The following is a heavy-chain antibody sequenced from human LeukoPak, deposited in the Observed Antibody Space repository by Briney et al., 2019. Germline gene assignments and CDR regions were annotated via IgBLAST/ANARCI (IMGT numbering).Heavy chain of an antibody. CDR3: ARDLTVTTWVIWFDP. CDR2: IIPIYGTV. D-gene: IGHD4-17*01. V-gene: IGHV1-69*05. J-gene: IGHJ5*02. CDR1: GGTFSNYA. Sequence: SVKVSCKASGGTFSNYAISWVRQAPGQGLEWMGRIIPIYGTVNYAQKFQGRVTITTDESTSTAYMELSSLRSKDTAVYYCARDLTVTTWVIWFDPWGQGTLVTVSS.